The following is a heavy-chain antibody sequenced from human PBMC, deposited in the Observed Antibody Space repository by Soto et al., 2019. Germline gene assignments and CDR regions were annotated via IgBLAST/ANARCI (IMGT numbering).Heavy chain of an antibody. J-gene: IGHJ3*01. CDR1: GFTFSSYA. Sequence: EVQLLESGGGLVQPGGSLRLSCAASGFTFSSYAMSWVRQAPGKGLEWVSAISGSGGSTYYADSVKGRFTISRDNSKNTLYLQMNSLRAEDTAVYYCAKDGRITMIVVVKDAFDLWGQGTMVTVSS. CDR2: ISGSGGST. D-gene: IGHD3-22*01. V-gene: IGHV3-23*01. CDR3: AKDGRITMIVVVKDAFDL.